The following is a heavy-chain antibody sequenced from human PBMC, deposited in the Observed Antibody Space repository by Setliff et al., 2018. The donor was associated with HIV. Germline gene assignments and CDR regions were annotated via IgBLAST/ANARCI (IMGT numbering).Heavy chain of an antibody. Sequence: GESLKISCAASGFTISHHWMTWVRQAPGKGLEWVAFLRYDETSEDYADSVRGRFTISRDNSKNTLYLQMNALRREDTAVYYCASARIPTGGTSTSLDFWGQGALVTVSS. CDR1: GFTISHHW. CDR3: ASARIPTGGTSTSLDF. V-gene: IGHV3-30*02. CDR2: LRYDETSE. D-gene: IGHD1-1*01. J-gene: IGHJ4*02.